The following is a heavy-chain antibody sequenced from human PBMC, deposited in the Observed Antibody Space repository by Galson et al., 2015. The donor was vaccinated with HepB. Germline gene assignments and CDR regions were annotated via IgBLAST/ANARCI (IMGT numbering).Heavy chain of an antibody. Sequence: SVKVSCKASGYTFTNYYIHWVRQAPGQGLEWMGRINPNSGGTNYAQKFQGWVTMTRDTSINTAYMELSRLRSDDTAVYYCARGWAAHYFDFWGQGTLVTVSS. CDR3: ARGWAAHYFDF. CDR1: GYTFTNYY. CDR2: INPNSGGT. V-gene: IGHV1-2*04. D-gene: IGHD6-13*01. J-gene: IGHJ4*02.